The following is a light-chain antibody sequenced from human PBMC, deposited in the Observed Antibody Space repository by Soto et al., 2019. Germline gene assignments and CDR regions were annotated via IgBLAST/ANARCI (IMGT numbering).Light chain of an antibody. J-gene: IGKJ3*01. CDR1: QSVSSN. V-gene: IGKV3-15*01. CDR3: QHYDNSPPSVT. Sequence: EIVMTQSPATLSVSPGERATLSCRASQSVSSNLAWYQQKPGQAPRLLIYGASTRATGIPARFSGSGSGTEFTLTISSLQSEDFAMYYCQHYDNSPPSVTFGPGTKVDIK. CDR2: GAS.